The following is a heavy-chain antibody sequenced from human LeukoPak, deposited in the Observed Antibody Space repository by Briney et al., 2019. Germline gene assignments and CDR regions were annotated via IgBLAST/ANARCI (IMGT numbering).Heavy chain of an antibody. J-gene: IGHJ4*02. CDR1: GGSISSGSYY. CDR3: ARGERYSYGYVY. Sequence: SETLSLTCTVSGGSISSGSYYWSWIRQPPGKGLEWIGYIYYSGSTNYNPSLKSRVTISVDTSKNQFSLKLSSVTAADTAVYYCARGERYSYGYVYWGQGTLVTVSS. CDR2: IYYSGST. D-gene: IGHD5-18*01. V-gene: IGHV4-61*01.